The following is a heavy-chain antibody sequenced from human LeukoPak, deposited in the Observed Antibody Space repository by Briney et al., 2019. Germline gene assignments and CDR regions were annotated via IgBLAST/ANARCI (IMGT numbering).Heavy chain of an antibody. Sequence: SSETLSLTCAVYGGSFSGYYWSWIRQPPGKGLEWIGEINHSGSTNYNPSLKSRVTISVDTSKNQFSLKLSSVTAADTAVYYCARWGYGPYGYYYYYMDVWGKGTTVTVSS. J-gene: IGHJ6*03. CDR2: INHSGST. D-gene: IGHD5-18*01. CDR3: ARWGYGPYGYYYYYMDV. V-gene: IGHV4-34*01. CDR1: GGSFSGYY.